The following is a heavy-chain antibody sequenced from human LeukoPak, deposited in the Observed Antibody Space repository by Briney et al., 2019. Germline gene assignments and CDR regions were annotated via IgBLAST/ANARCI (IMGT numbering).Heavy chain of an antibody. CDR2: INAGNGNT. D-gene: IGHD3-10*01. Sequence: ASVKVSCKASGYTFTSYAMHWVRQAPGQRLEWMGWINAGNGNTKYSQKFQGRVTIARDTSASTAYMELSSLRSEDTAVYYCARVKADRGYYYGMDVWGKGTMVTVSS. CDR1: GYTFTSYA. V-gene: IGHV1-3*01. CDR3: ARVKADRGYYYGMDV. J-gene: IGHJ6*04.